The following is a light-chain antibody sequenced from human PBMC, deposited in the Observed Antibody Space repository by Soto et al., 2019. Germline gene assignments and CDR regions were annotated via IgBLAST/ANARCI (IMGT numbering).Light chain of an antibody. CDR2: GAS. J-gene: IGKJ1*01. Sequence: EIVMTQSPATLSVSPGERATLSCRASQSVSSNLAWYQQKPGQAPRLLIYGASTRATGIPARFSGSGSGTEFTLTISSLQSEDFAVYYCQQYNNWPPGTFRQGIKVEIK. CDR1: QSVSSN. V-gene: IGKV3-15*01. CDR3: QQYNNWPPGT.